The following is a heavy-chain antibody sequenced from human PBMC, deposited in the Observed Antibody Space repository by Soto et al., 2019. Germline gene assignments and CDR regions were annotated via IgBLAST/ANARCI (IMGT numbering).Heavy chain of an antibody. CDR2: ISGSGGTT. V-gene: IGHV3-23*01. J-gene: IGHJ4*02. CDR3: AKNKETGTTGGLGY. D-gene: IGHD1-1*01. CDR1: GFTFSSYA. Sequence: RLSCAASGFTFSSYAMSWVRQAPGKGLEWVSTISGSGGTTYYADSVKGRFTISRDNSKNTLYLQMNSLRAEDTAIYYCAKNKETGTTGGLGYWGQGTLVTVSS.